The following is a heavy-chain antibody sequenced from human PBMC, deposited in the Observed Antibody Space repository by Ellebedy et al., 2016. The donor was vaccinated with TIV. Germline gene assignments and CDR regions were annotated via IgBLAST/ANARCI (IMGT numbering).Heavy chain of an antibody. CDR3: VTRPGIAVAGGVY. J-gene: IGHJ4*02. V-gene: IGHV3-23*01. CDR2: IHGDGGSK. Sequence: GESLKISCAASGFTFSSYAMSWVRQAPGKGLEWVSAIHGDGGSKYYVDSVKGRFTISRDNSKNTLYLQMKSLSAEDTAVYYCVTRPGIAVAGGVYWGQGTLVTVPS. D-gene: IGHD6-19*01. CDR1: GFTFSSYA.